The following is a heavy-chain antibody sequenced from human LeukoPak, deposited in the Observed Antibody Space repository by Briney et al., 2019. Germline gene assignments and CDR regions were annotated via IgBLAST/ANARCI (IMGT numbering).Heavy chain of an antibody. CDR3: AKAPVTTCSGAYCYPFDY. D-gene: IGHD2-21*01. V-gene: IGHV3-23*01. Sequence: GGSLRLSCAASGFTLSSYAMSWVRHAPGKGLEWVSAISVSGNTYHADSVKGRFTISRDSSKNTLYLQMNRLRAEDAAVYYCAKAPVTTCSGAYCYPFDYWGQGTLVTVSS. CDR2: ISVSGNT. CDR1: GFTLSSYA. J-gene: IGHJ4*02.